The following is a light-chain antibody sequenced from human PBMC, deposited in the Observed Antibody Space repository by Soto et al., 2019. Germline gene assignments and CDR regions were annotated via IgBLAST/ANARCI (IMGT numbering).Light chain of an antibody. V-gene: IGLV1-44*01. J-gene: IGLJ3*02. CDR3: AAWDDNLNGWV. CDR2: SNN. CDR1: STNIGSNT. Sequence: QSVLPQPPSASGTPGQRVTISCSGSSTNIGSNTVNWYQQFPGTAPKLLIYSNNQRSSGVPDRFSGSKSGTSASLAISALQSEDEADYYCAAWDDNLNGWVFGGGTQLTVL.